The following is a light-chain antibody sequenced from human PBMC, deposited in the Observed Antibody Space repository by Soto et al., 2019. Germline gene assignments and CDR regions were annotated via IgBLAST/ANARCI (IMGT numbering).Light chain of an antibody. Sequence: DIQMTQSPSSVSASVGDRVTITCRASQGIRNWLAWYQQQPGNEPKLLIYGPSSLQSGVASRLSGGGSWTHFTLIISSLQPEDFVTYYYQQNNTFLPLTFGGGTKVEIK. CDR2: GPS. CDR1: QGIRNW. J-gene: IGKJ4*01. V-gene: IGKV1-12*01. CDR3: QQNNTFLPLT.